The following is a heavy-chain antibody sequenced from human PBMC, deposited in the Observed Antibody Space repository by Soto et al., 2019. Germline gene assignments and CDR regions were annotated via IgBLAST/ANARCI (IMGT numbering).Heavy chain of an antibody. CDR2: ISSSSSTI. Sequence: PGGSLRLSCAASGFTFSSYSMNWVRQAPGKGLEWVSYISSSSSTIYYADSVKGRFTISRDNAKNSLYLQMNSLRAEDTAVYYCAREPPYSSGWSELGYNWYFDLWGRGTLVTVSS. CDR3: AREPPYSSGWSELGYNWYFDL. D-gene: IGHD6-19*01. J-gene: IGHJ2*01. CDR1: GFTFSSYS. V-gene: IGHV3-48*01.